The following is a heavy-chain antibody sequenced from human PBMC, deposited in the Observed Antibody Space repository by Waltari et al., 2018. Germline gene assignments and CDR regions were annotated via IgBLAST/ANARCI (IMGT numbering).Heavy chain of an antibody. J-gene: IGHJ3*02. Sequence: QVQLVQSGAEVKRPGSSVKVSCRASGGIFTNYAISWVRQATGQGLEWMGGIMPSFGTANAAQKFQGRLTSTSDESTSTAYMELSSLRPEDTAVYFCARDLGAMKVTSALEIWGQGTRVTVSS. CDR1: GGIFTNYA. D-gene: IGHD3-10*01. CDR2: IMPSFGTA. CDR3: ARDLGAMKVTSALEI. V-gene: IGHV1-69*05.